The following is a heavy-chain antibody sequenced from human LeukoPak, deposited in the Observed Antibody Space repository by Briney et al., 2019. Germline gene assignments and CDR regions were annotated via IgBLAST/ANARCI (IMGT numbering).Heavy chain of an antibody. V-gene: IGHV3-53*01. CDR3: ARVLLKSVTETVHDYYGMDV. Sequence: GGSLRLSCAASGFTFSSYSMSWVRQAPGKGLEWGSVIYSGGSTYYADTVKGRFTISRDNSKNTLYLQMNSLRAEDTAVYYCARVLLKSVTETVHDYYGMDVWGQGTTVTVSS. CDR2: IYSGGST. D-gene: IGHD4-11*01. CDR1: GFTFSSYS. J-gene: IGHJ6*02.